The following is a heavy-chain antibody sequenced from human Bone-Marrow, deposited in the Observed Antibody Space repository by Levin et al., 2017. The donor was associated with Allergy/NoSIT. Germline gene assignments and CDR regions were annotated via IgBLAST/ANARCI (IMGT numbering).Heavy chain of an antibody. CDR1: GGSIRSGSQY. V-gene: IGHV4-61*09. Sequence: SQTLSLTCSVSGGSIRSGSQYWNWIRQPAGKGLEWIGHVYTTGTTIYSPSLRGRVTMSLDTSKNHFSLKLTSVTAADTAIYYCARGVEGYDYLYFDSWGQGILVTVSS. CDR2: VYTTGTT. CDR3: ARGVEGYDYLYFDS. J-gene: IGHJ4*02. D-gene: IGHD5-12*01.